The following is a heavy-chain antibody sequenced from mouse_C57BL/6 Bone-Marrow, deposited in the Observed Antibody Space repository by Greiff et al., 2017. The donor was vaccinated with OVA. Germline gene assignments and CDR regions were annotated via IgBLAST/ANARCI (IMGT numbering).Heavy chain of an antibody. V-gene: IGHV14-3*01. Sequence: VQLQQSVAELVRPGASVKLSCTASGFNIKNTYMHWVKQRPEQGLEWIGRIDPANGNTKYAPKFQGKATITADTSSNKASLQLRILTSESTSLFYFAKDYDYYWGQGTTLTVSS. CDR1: GFNIKNTY. CDR3: AKDYDYY. J-gene: IGHJ2*01. CDR2: IDPANGNT. D-gene: IGHD2-4*01.